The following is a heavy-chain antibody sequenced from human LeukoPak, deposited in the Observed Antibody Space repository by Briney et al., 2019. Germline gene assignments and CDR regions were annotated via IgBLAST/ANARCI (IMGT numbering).Heavy chain of an antibody. D-gene: IGHD6-13*01. Sequence: GASVKVSCKASGYTFNTYGISWVRQAPGQGLEWMGWISANNGNTNYAQKFQGRVTMTTDTSTNTAYVELRSLRSDDTAVYYCARTYSSYFSSSEFDYWGQGTLVTVSS. J-gene: IGHJ4*02. V-gene: IGHV1-18*01. CDR2: ISANNGNT. CDR1: GYTFNTYG. CDR3: ARTYSSYFSSSEFDY.